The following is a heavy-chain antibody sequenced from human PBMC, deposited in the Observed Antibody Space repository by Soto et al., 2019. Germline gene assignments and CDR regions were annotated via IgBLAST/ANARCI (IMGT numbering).Heavy chain of an antibody. CDR2: INPSGGST. CDR3: ARVYCSGGSCYGIDY. V-gene: IGHV1-46*01. D-gene: IGHD2-15*01. Sequence: GASVKVSCKASGYTFTSYYMHWVRQAPGQGLEWMGIINPSGGSTSYAQKFQGRVTMTRDTSTSTVYMELSSPRSEDTAVYYCARVYCSGGSCYGIDYWGQGTLVTVSS. CDR1: GYTFTSYY. J-gene: IGHJ4*02.